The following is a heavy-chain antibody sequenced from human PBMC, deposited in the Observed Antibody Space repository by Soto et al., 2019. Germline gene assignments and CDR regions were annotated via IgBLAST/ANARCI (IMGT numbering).Heavy chain of an antibody. D-gene: IGHD5-12*01. CDR3: ASQSSEWLLFAS. Sequence: GRPLRLSCAAAGFTFGSYSSSWVSQAPGKGLEWVSYISSSSSTIYYADSVKGRFTISRDNAKNSLYLQMNSLRAEDTAVYYCASQSSEWLLFASWGQGTLVTVSS. J-gene: IGHJ4*02. V-gene: IGHV3-48*01. CDR1: GFTFGSYS. CDR2: ISSSSSTI.